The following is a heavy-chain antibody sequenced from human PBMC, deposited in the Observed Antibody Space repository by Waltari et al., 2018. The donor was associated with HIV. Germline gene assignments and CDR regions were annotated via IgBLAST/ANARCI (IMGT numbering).Heavy chain of an antibody. J-gene: IGHJ6*02. V-gene: IGHV3-53*01. D-gene: IGHD3-16*01. CDR3: ARMKRAYGSWQARYFYFGMDV. Sequence: EVQLVESGGGLVQPGGSLRLSCAASRFSVSDNYMSWVRLAQGKGLQGDSGRYKEGGTRYIVSAKGRHTFFRDNSKNTLYLQMNSLRFDDTAVFYFARMKRAYGSWQARYFYFGMDVWGQGTTVIVSS. CDR2: RYKEGGT. CDR1: RFSVSDNY.